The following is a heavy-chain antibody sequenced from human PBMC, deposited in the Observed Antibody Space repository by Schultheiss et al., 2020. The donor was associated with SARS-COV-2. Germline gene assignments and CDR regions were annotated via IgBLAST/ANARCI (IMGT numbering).Heavy chain of an antibody. CDR1: GGSISSGSYY. V-gene: IGHV4-61*02. Sequence: SQTLSLTCTVSGGSISSGSYYWTWIRQPAGKGLEWIGRIYTTGTINYSPSLKSRLTISLDTSSNQFSLRLGSVTAADTAVYYCARRLGLGTTVVRLGAFDIWGQGTMVTVSS. CDR2: IYTTGTI. D-gene: IGHD4-23*01. CDR3: ARRLGLGTTVVRLGAFDI. J-gene: IGHJ3*02.